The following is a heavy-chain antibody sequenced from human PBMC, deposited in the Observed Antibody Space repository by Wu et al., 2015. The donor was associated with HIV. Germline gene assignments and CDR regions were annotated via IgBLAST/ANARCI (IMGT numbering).Heavy chain of an antibody. CDR3: ASGNPQYSYGSGSLRFDY. Sequence: QVQLVQSGAEVKKPGSSVRVSCKASGGTFSTYAINWVRQAPGQGLEWMGRIVPLFDAPKLSQKFHDRLTITADRSTTTAYMQLNNLKSEDTAVYYCASGNPQYSYGSGSLRFDYWGHGNPGHRLL. CDR1: GGTFSTYA. J-gene: IGHJ4*02. CDR2: IVPLFDAP. V-gene: IGHV1-69*13. D-gene: IGHD3-10*01.